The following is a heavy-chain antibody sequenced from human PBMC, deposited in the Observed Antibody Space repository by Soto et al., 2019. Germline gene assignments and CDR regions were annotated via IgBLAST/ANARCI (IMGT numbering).Heavy chain of an antibody. CDR3: AKDKALEYHSKYSYGYYFDY. CDR2: ISWNSGSI. CDR1: GFTFDDYA. Sequence: GGSLRLSCAASGFTFDDYAMHWVRQAPGKGLEWVSGISWNSGSIGYADSVKGRFTISRDNAKNSLYLQMNSLRAEDTALYYCAKDKALEYHSKYSYGYYFDYWGQGTLVTVSS. V-gene: IGHV3-9*01. D-gene: IGHD2-2*01. J-gene: IGHJ4*02.